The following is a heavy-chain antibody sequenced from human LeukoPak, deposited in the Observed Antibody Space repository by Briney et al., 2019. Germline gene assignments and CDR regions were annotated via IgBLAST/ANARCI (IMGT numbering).Heavy chain of an antibody. V-gene: IGHV4-39*02. CDR2: IYYSGST. J-gene: IGHJ3*02. D-gene: IGHD1-26*01. Sequence: PSETLSLTCTVSGGSISSYYWGWIRQPPGKGLEWIGSIYYSGSTYYNPSLKSRVTISVDTSKNQFSLKLSSVTAADTAVYYCAREGLVGATFPPMLFAFDIWGQGTMVTVSS. CDR1: GGSISSYY. CDR3: AREGLVGATFPPMLFAFDI.